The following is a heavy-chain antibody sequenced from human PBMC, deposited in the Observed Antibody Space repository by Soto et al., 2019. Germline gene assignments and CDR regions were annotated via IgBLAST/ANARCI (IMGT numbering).Heavy chain of an antibody. D-gene: IGHD6-13*01. CDR2: ISGSGGST. CDR3: AKDQERASIAAAGAFDY. Sequence: GGSLRLSCAASGFTFSSYAMSWVRQAPGKGLEWVSAISGSGGSTYYADSVKGRFTISRDNSKNTLYLQMNSLRAEDTAVYYCAKDQERASIAAAGAFDYWGQGTLVTVSS. J-gene: IGHJ4*02. CDR1: GFTFSSYA. V-gene: IGHV3-23*01.